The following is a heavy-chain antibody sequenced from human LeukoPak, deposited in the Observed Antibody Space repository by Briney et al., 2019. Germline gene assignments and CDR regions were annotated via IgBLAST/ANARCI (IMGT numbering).Heavy chain of an antibody. J-gene: IGHJ6*03. Sequence: SSETLSLTCTVSGGSISSYYWSWIRQPPGKGLEWIGYIYTSGSTNYNPSLKSRDTISVDTSKNQFSLKLSSVTAADTAVYYCASLGYSSSWYIGYYYYYMDVWGKGTTVTVSS. V-gene: IGHV4-4*09. CDR2: IYTSGST. D-gene: IGHD6-13*01. CDR1: GGSISSYY. CDR3: ASLGYSSSWYIGYYYYYMDV.